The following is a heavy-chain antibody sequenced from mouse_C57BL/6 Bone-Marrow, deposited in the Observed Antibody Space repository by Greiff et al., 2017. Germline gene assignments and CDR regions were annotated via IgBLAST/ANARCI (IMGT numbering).Heavy chain of an antibody. J-gene: IGHJ4*01. CDR2: IDPENGAT. D-gene: IGHD2-14*01. CDR3: TSWIVRHGGAMDY. CDR1: GYNFTDDY. V-gene: IGHV14-4*01. Sequence: EVQLQQSGAELVRPGASVKLSCTASGYNFTDDYMHWVKQRPGQGLEWIGWIDPENGATKYDSKFQGKATITADTSSNTAYLQLSSLTSEDTAVYYCTSWIVRHGGAMDYWGQGTSVTVSS.